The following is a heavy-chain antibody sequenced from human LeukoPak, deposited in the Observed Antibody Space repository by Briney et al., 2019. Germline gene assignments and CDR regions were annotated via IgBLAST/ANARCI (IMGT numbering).Heavy chain of an antibody. CDR3: ARQFATAAADTRGYFDY. J-gene: IGHJ4*02. D-gene: IGHD6-25*01. Sequence: SGTLSLTCTVSGGSISSSSDYWGWIRQAPGKGLEWIGSFFVSGSTHYNPSLRSRATLFVDTSKNQFSLELTSMTAADAATYFCARQFATAAADTRGYFDYWGQGTVVAVSS. CDR1: GGSISSSSDY. CDR2: FFVSGST. V-gene: IGHV4-39*01.